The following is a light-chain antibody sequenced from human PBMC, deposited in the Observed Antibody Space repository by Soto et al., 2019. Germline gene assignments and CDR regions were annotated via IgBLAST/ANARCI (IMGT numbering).Light chain of an antibody. J-gene: IGKJ1*01. V-gene: IGKV3-20*01. CDR2: AAS. CDR1: QRISSNY. CDR3: QDYGSSPQT. Sequence: DIVLTQSPGTLSLSPGERATLSCRGSQRISSNYLGWYQQKPGPGPRLLIYAASSRATGIPDRCSGSGSGTDFTLTISRLEPEDFAVYYCQDYGSSPQTLGQGTKVDIK.